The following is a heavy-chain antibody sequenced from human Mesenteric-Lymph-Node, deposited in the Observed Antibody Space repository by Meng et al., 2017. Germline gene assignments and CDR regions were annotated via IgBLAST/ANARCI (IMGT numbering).Heavy chain of an antibody. Sequence: SETLSLTCAVYGGSFSGYYWSWIRQPPGKGLEWIGYIYYSGSTNYNPSLKSRVTISVDTSKNQFSLKLSSVTAADTAVYYCAGGVGYSYVFDYWGQGTLVTVSS. CDR3: AGGVGYSYVFDY. CDR1: GGSFSGYY. CDR2: IYYSGST. D-gene: IGHD5-18*01. V-gene: IGHV4-59*01. J-gene: IGHJ4*02.